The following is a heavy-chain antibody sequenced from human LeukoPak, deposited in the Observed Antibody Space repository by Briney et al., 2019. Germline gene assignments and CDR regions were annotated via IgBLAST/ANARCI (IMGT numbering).Heavy chain of an antibody. V-gene: IGHV4-59*01. D-gene: IGHD6-13*01. CDR2: IYYSGST. CDR1: GGSISSYY. CDR3: ARGIAGTGYYYYYYMDV. Sequence: SETLSLTCTVSGGSISSYYWSWIRQPPWKGLEWIGYIYYSGSTNYTPSLKSRVTISVATSKNQFSLKLSSVTAADTAVYYCARGIAGTGYYYYYYMDVWGKGTTVTVSS. J-gene: IGHJ6*03.